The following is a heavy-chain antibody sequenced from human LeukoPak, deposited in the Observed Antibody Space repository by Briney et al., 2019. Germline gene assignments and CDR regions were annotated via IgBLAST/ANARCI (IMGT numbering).Heavy chain of an antibody. CDR1: GFSFSGYA. Sequence: GGSLRLSCVASGFSFSGYAIHWVRQAPGKGLEWVALISYNGGRKDYADSVKGRFTIDRDNSKDTVYLQMNSLRPDDTAIYFCERQEARNYYYEGLDYWGQGNLVTVSS. CDR3: ERQEARNYYYEGLDY. V-gene: IGHV3-30*04. J-gene: IGHJ4*02. CDR2: ISYNGGRK. D-gene: IGHD3-22*01.